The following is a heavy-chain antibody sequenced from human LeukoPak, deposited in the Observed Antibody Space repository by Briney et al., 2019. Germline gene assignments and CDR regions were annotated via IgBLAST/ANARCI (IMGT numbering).Heavy chain of an antibody. D-gene: IGHD3-10*01. CDR1: GGTFSSYA. J-gene: IGHJ4*02. Sequence: ASVKVSCKASGGTFSSYAISWVRQARGQGLEWMGWINPNSGGTYFAQKFEARVTLTRDTSINTAYMEMRGLTSDDTAIYYCAKSQYSFGSGSTRPLFDYWGPGTLVTVSS. CDR3: AKSQYSFGSGSTRPLFDY. CDR2: INPNSGGT. V-gene: IGHV1-2*02.